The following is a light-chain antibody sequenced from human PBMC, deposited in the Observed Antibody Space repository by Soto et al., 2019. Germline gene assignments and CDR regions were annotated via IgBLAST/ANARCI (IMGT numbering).Light chain of an antibody. CDR1: SSNIGNNY. J-gene: IGLJ1*01. CDR2: DNN. V-gene: IGLV1-51*01. CDR3: GTWDSSFYV. Sequence: QSVLTQPPSVSAAPGQKVTISCSGSSSNIGNNYVSWYQQLPGTAPKLLIYDNNKRPSGIPDRFSGSKSGASATLGITGLQTGDEADYYCGTWDSSFYVXGTGTSSPS.